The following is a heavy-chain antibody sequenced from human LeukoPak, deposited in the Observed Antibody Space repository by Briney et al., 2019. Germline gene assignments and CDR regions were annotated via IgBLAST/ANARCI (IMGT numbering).Heavy chain of an antibody. CDR1: GFTFSSYA. D-gene: IGHD3-10*01. Sequence: PGGSLRLSCAASGFTFSSYAMSWVRQAPGKGLEWVSAISGSGGSTYYADSVKGRITISRDNSKNTLYLQMNSLRAEDTAVYYCAKGFGWLWFGDLLNDAFDIWGQGTMVTVSS. J-gene: IGHJ3*02. V-gene: IGHV3-23*01. CDR3: AKGFGWLWFGDLLNDAFDI. CDR2: ISGSGGST.